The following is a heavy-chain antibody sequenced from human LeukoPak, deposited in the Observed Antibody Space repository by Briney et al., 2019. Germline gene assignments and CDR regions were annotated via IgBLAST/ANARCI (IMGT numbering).Heavy chain of an antibody. CDR2: INHSGST. J-gene: IGHJ4*02. Sequence: SETLSLTCAVYGGSFSGYYWSWIRQPPGKGLEWIGEINHSGSTNYNPSLKSRVTISVDTSKNQFSLKLSSVTAADTAVYYCARGLLTYYYDSSGYYYRRLASAVFDYWGQGTLVTVSS. V-gene: IGHV4-34*01. CDR3: ARGLLTYYYDSSGYYYRRLASAVFDY. D-gene: IGHD3-22*01. CDR1: GGSFSGYY.